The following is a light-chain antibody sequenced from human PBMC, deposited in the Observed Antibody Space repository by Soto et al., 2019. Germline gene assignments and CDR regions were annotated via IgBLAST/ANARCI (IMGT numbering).Light chain of an antibody. CDR1: SSDVGSYNL. Sequence: QSALTQAASVSGSPGQSITISCTGTSSDVGSYNLVSWYRQHPGTAPKLMISEVTKRPSGVSDRFSGSKSGNTASLTISGLQAEDEADYYCSSYAGSNTPYVFGTGTKLTVL. V-gene: IGLV2-23*02. J-gene: IGLJ1*01. CDR3: SSYAGSNTPYV. CDR2: EVT.